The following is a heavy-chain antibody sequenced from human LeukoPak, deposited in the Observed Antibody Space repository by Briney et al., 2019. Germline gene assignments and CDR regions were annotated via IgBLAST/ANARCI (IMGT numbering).Heavy chain of an antibody. CDR3: ARDRHGSPFDF. CDR1: GYTFTDYF. Sequence: EASVKVSCKASGYTFTDYFIHWVRQARGQGPEWMGWINPSSGGTKFAQNFQGRVTMTRDTSISTAYMELSRLRSDDTAVYFCARDRHGSPFDFWGQGTLVTVSS. J-gene: IGHJ4*02. CDR2: INPSSGGT. V-gene: IGHV1-2*02.